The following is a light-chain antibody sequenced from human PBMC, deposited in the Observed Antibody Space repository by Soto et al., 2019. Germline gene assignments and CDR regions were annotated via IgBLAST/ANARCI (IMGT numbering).Light chain of an antibody. CDR3: KQYNNWPLWT. V-gene: IGKV3-15*01. Sequence: EIVMTQSPATLSVSPGERATLSCRASQSVSSNLAWYQQTPGQAPRLLIYGSSTRTTGIPARFSGSGSATEFTLTISSLQSEDFAVYYCKQYNNWPLWTFGQGTKVEIK. CDR2: GSS. CDR1: QSVSSN. J-gene: IGKJ1*01.